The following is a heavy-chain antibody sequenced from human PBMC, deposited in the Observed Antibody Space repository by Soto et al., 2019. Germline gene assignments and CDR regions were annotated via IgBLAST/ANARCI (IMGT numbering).Heavy chain of an antibody. D-gene: IGHD3-3*01. CDR1: GFTFSSYW. J-gene: IGHJ4*02. CDR3: GKALDFWKVYFDY. V-gene: IGHV3-7*04. Sequence: PGGSLRLSCAASGFTFSSYWMNWVRQAPGKGLEWVANIKQDGSEKYYVDSVKGRFTISRDNAKNSLYLQMNSLRAEDTAVYYYGKALDFWKVYFDYWGQGPLVTVSS. CDR2: IKQDGSEK.